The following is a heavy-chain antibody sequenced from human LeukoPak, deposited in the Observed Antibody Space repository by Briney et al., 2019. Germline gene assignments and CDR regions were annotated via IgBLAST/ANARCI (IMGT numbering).Heavy chain of an antibody. CDR3: ARDGRRGYSYGSTGFDS. CDR1: GDSIRSHY. D-gene: IGHD5-18*01. CDR2: IYYSGST. J-gene: IGHJ4*02. Sequence: PSETLSLTCTVSGDSIRSHYWSWIRQPPRKGLEWIGYIYYSGSTNYNPSLESRVTISVDTSNNQFSLKLSSVTAADTAVYYCARDGRRGYSYGSTGFDSWGQGTLVTVSS. V-gene: IGHV4-59*11.